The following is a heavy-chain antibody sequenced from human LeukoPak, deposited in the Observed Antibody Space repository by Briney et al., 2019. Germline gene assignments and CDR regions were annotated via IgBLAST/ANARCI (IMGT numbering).Heavy chain of an antibody. CDR3: ARLGGYSKSFDY. CDR2: ISSSSSYI. Sequence: KPGGSLRLSCAASGFTFSSYSMNWVRQAPGKGLEWVSSISSSSSYIYYADSVKGRFTISRDNAKNSLYLQMNSLRAEDTAVYYCARLGGYSKSFDYWGQGTLVTVSS. CDR1: GFTFSSYS. D-gene: IGHD4-11*01. J-gene: IGHJ4*02. V-gene: IGHV3-21*01.